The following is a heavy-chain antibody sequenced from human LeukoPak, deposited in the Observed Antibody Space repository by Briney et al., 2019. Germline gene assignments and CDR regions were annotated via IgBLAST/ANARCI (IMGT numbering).Heavy chain of an antibody. D-gene: IGHD2-2*01. CDR3: AREGSSLVRWFDP. CDR2: ISYDGSNK. Sequence: PGGSLRLSWAASGFTFSSFAMHWVLHAPATGLERVAVISYDGSNKYYADSVKGRFTISRDNSKTTLYLQMNSLRAEDTAVYYCAREGSSLVRWFDPWGQGTLVTVSS. V-gene: IGHV3-30-3*01. J-gene: IGHJ5*02. CDR1: GFTFSSFA.